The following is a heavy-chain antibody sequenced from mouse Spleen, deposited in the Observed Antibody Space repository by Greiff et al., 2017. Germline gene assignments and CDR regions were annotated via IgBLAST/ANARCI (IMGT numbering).Heavy chain of an antibody. J-gene: IGHJ4*01. Sequence: QVQLKQSGAELARPGASVKLSCKASGYTFTSYGISWVKQRTGQGLEWIGEIYPRSGNTYYNEKFKGKATLTADKSSSTAYMELRSLTSEDSAVYFCASGGLASITTADYAMDYWGQGTSVTVSS. CDR1: GYTFTSYG. D-gene: IGHD1-2*01. CDR2: IYPRSGNT. CDR3: ASGGLASITTADYAMDY. V-gene: IGHV1-81*01.